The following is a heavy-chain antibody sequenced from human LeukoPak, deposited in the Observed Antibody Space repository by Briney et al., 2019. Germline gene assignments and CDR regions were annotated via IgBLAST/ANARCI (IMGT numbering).Heavy chain of an antibody. Sequence: PGGSLRLSCAASGFTFDDYAMHWVRQAPGKGLEWVSGILRNSGSIGYADSVKGRLTISRDDAKNSLYLQMNSLRAEDTALYYCVKDGGRDTAAAYYWGQGTLVSVSS. J-gene: IGHJ4*02. CDR3: VKDGGRDTAAAYY. V-gene: IGHV3-9*01. CDR1: GFTFDDYA. D-gene: IGHD6-13*01. CDR2: ILRNSGSI.